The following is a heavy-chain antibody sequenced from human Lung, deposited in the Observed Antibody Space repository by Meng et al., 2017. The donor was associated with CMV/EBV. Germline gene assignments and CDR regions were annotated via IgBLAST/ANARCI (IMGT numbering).Heavy chain of an antibody. CDR1: GYTLTELS. D-gene: IGHD1-7*01. Sequence: ASVXVSXKVSGYTLTELSMHWVRQAPGKGLEWMGGFDPEDGETIYAQKFQGRVTMTEDTSTDTAYMELSSLRSEDTAVYYCARTLGSTRFYFYNALDVWGQGTTVTVSS. CDR3: ARTLGSTRFYFYNALDV. CDR2: FDPEDGET. J-gene: IGHJ6*02. V-gene: IGHV1-24*01.